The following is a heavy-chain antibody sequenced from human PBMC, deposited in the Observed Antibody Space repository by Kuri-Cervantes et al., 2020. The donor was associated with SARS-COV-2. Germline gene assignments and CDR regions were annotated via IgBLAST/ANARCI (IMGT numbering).Heavy chain of an antibody. D-gene: IGHD6-13*01. CDR2: ISNSGGST. V-gene: IGHV3-23*01. CDR1: GFTVNNNY. Sequence: GESLKISCAASGFTVNNNYMSCVRQAPGKGLEWVSSISNSGGSTYYADSVKGRFTISRDNSKNTLYLQMNSLRAEDTAVYYCAKDLAASVTRGYFDYWGQGTLVTVSS. CDR3: AKDLAASVTRGYFDY. J-gene: IGHJ4*02.